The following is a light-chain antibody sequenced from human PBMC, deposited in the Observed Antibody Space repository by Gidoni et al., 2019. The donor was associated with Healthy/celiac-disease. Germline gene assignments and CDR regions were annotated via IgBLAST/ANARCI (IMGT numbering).Light chain of an antibody. J-gene: IGLJ3*02. CDR3: AAWDDSLNGPV. CDR2: SNN. Sequence: QSVLNQPPSASGTPGQRVTIACSGSSSNIGSNPVNWYQQLPGTAPKLLIYSNNQRPSGVPDRFSGSKSGTSASLAISGLQSEDEADYYCAAWDDSLNGPVFGGGTKLTVL. CDR1: SSNIGSNP. V-gene: IGLV1-44*01.